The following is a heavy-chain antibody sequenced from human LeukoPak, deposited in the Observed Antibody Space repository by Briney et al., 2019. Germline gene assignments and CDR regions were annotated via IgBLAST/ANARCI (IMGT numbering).Heavy chain of an antibody. J-gene: IGHJ4*02. CDR3: AKEVTGGQWLEWPTYYFDY. CDR2: ISGSGGST. D-gene: IGHD6-19*01. Sequence: PGGSLRLSCAASGFTFSSYAMSWVRQAPGKGLEWVSAISGSGGSTYYADSVKGRFTISRDNSKNTLYLQMNSLRAEDTAVYYCAKEVTGGQWLEWPTYYFDYWGQGTLVTVSS. CDR1: GFTFSSYA. V-gene: IGHV3-23*01.